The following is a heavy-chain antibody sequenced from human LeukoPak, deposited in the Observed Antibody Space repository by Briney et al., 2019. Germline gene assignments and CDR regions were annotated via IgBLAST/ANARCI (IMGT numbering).Heavy chain of an antibody. V-gene: IGHV3-23*01. CDR3: ATRYSSFLGTGWFVFDY. J-gene: IGHJ4*02. CDR2: VSESGVTT. CDR1: GFTFSSYA. Sequence: GGPLRLSCAASGFTFSSYAMNWVRQALGKGPEWVAAVSESGVTTYYADSVKGRFAISRDNSKNKVYLQMSSLRDDDTAVYYCATRYSSFLGTGWFVFDYWGQGTLVTVSS. D-gene: IGHD6-6*01.